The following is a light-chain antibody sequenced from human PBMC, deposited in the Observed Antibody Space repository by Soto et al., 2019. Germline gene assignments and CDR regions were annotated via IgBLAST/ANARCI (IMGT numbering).Light chain of an antibody. J-gene: IGLJ3*02. CDR1: SSSIGSNT. Sequence: QSVLTQPPSASGTPGQRVTISCSGSSSSIGSNTVNWYQQLPGTAPKLLIYSNNQRPSGVPDRFSGSKSGTSASLAISGLQSEDEAYYYCAAWDDSLNGNWVFGGGTKVTVL. V-gene: IGLV1-44*01. CDR2: SNN. CDR3: AAWDDSLNGNWV.